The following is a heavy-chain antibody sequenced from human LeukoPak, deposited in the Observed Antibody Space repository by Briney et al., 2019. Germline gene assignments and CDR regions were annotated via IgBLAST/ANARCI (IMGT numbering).Heavy chain of an antibody. Sequence: GGSLRLSCSASGFTFSSYAMHWVRQASGKGLEWVGRIRSKANSYATAYAASVKGRFTISRDDSKNTAYLQMNSLKTEDTAVYYCTRQGSLIDYWGQGTLVTVSS. CDR3: TRQGSLIDY. CDR1: GFTFSSYA. D-gene: IGHD2-15*01. V-gene: IGHV3-73*01. J-gene: IGHJ4*02. CDR2: IRSKANSYAT.